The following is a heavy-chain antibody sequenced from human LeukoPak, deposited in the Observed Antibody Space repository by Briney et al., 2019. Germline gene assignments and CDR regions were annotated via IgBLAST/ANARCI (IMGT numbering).Heavy chain of an antibody. CDR3: ARERNFYYFDY. Sequence: PGGSLRLSCAASGFTFNDYTMTWVRQAPGKGLEWVSSITGDCNYIFYADSVKGRFTISRDNAQNSLFLELNSLRGEETAVYYCARERNFYYFDYWGQGALVTVSS. CDR2: ITGDCNYI. J-gene: IGHJ4*02. V-gene: IGHV3-21*01. D-gene: IGHD3-3*01. CDR1: GFTFNDYT.